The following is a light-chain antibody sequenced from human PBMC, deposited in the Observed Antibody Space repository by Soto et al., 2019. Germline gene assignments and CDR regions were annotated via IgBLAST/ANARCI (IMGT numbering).Light chain of an antibody. CDR3: QQYNNYPWT. V-gene: IGKV1-5*03. CDR1: QRISSW. CDR2: VAS. Sequence: DIQMTQSPSTLSASVGDRVTITCRASQRISSWLAWYQQKPGKAPNLLIYVASSLQSGVPSRFSGSGSGTEFTLTISSLQPDDFATYYCQQYNNYPWTFGQGTKVEIK. J-gene: IGKJ1*01.